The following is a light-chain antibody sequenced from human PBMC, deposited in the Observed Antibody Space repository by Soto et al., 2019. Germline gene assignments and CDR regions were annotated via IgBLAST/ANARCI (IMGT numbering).Light chain of an antibody. Sequence: IVITQAPATLSVSPGERATLSCRASETVRSNVAWFQQKPGQAPRLLIFGASTRATGIPTRFTGSGSGTEFTLTIDSLQSEDFAVYYCQQYYNWPPYTFGQGTRLEIK. CDR2: GAS. V-gene: IGKV3-15*01. CDR1: ETVRSN. CDR3: QQYYNWPPYT. J-gene: IGKJ5*01.